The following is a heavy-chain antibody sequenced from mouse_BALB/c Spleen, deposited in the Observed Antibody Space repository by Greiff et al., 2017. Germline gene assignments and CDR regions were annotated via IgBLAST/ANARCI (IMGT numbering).Heavy chain of an antibody. CDR1: GFTFSSYA. J-gene: IGHJ4*01. Sequence: EVQLVESGGGLVKPGGSLKLSCAASGFTFSSYAMSWVRQSPEKRLEWVAEISSGGSYTYYPDTVTGRFTISRDNAKNTLYLEMSSLRSEDTAMYYCARDQHGAMDYWGQGTSVTVSS. V-gene: IGHV5-9-4*01. CDR2: ISSGGSYT. CDR3: ARDQHGAMDY.